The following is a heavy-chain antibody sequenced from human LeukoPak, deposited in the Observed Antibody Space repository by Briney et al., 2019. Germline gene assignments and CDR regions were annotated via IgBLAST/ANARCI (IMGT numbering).Heavy chain of an antibody. J-gene: IGHJ4*02. V-gene: IGHV3-53*01. CDR1: GFTVSSNY. D-gene: IGHD1/OR15-1a*01. Sequence: GGSLRLSCAASGFTVSSNYMSWVRQAPGKGLEWVSVIYSGGSTYYADPVKGRFTISRDNSKNTLYLQMNSLRAEDTAVYYCARETGGNWNRIDYWGQGTLVTVSS. CDR2: IYSGGST. CDR3: ARETGGNWNRIDY.